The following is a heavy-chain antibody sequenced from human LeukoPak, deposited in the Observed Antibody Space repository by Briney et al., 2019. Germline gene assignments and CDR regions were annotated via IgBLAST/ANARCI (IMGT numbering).Heavy chain of an antibody. CDR1: GYTFTGYY. CDR3: ARGSPFRSGNLGELSLFPRPDEIVSA. J-gene: IGHJ5*02. Sequence: ASVKVSCKASGYTFTGYYMHWVRQSPGQGLEWRGWINPNSGGTNYAQKFQGRVTMTRDTSIGTAYMELSRLRSDATAVYYCARGSPFRSGNLGELSLFPRPDEIVSAWGQGTLVTVSS. V-gene: IGHV1-2*02. CDR2: INPNSGGT. D-gene: IGHD3-16*02.